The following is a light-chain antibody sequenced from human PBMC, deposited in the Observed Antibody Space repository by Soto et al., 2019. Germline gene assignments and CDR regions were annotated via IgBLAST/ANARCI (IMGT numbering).Light chain of an antibody. J-gene: IGKJ1*01. CDR2: KAS. V-gene: IGKV1-5*03. CDR3: QQYITYPT. CDR1: QTISSW. Sequence: DIQMTQSPSTLPASVGDRVTITCRASQTISSWLALYHQKPGKAPKLLIYKASNLESGVPSRFSGSGSGTEFTLTINSLQPDDLATYFCQQYITYPTFGQGTKVDIK.